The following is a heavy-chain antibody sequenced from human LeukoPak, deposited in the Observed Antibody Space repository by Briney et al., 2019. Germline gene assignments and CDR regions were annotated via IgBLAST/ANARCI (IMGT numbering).Heavy chain of an antibody. D-gene: IGHD1-26*01. CDR1: EFPFRVYA. V-gene: IGHV3-23*01. J-gene: IGHJ4*02. Sequence: PGGSLRLSCTASEFPFRVYAMGWVRQAPGEGLEWVSGITDSGGDTYHADSVKGRLTISRDNSKNTLYLQMNGLRVEDTAVYYCAKGSDSSRSYYFDLWGQGTLVIVSS. CDR2: ITDSGGDT. CDR3: AKGSDSSRSYYFDL.